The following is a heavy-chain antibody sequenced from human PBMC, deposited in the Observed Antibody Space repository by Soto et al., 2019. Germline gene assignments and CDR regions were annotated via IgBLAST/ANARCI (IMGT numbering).Heavy chain of an antibody. D-gene: IGHD3-3*01. Sequence: SETLSLTCAVYGGSFSVYYWSWIRHPPGKGLEWIGEINHSGSTNYNPSLKSRVTISVDTSKNQFSLRLSSVTAADTAVYYCARGALGYDFWSGYYMGRYFDYWGQGTLVTV. CDR2: INHSGST. V-gene: IGHV4-34*01. CDR1: GGSFSVYY. J-gene: IGHJ4*02. CDR3: ARGALGYDFWSGYYMGRYFDY.